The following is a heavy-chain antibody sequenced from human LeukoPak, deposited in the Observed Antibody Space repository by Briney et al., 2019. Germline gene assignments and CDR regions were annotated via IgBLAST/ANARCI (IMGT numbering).Heavy chain of an antibody. CDR3: ARLSGSYAPFDY. J-gene: IGHJ4*02. V-gene: IGHV5-51*01. CDR2: IYPGDSDT. D-gene: IGHD1-26*01. Sequence: PGGSLRLSCAASGFTFSSYWIGWVRQMPGKGLEWMGIIYPGDSDTRYSPSFQGQVTISADKSISTAYLQWSSLKASDTAMYYCARLSGSYAPFDYWGQGTLVTVSS. CDR1: GFTFSSYW.